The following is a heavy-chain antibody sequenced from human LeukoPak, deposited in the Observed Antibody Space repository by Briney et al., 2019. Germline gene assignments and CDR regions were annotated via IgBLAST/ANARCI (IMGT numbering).Heavy chain of an antibody. J-gene: IGHJ4*02. Sequence: GGSLRLSCTASGFTISSNYMNWVRQAPGKGLEWVSVIYAGGDTYYADSVRGRFTISRDTSENTLYLQMNSLRAEDTALYYCAGSRWLVNFDYWGQGTLVTVSS. D-gene: IGHD6-19*01. CDR3: AGSRWLVNFDY. CDR2: IYAGGDT. CDR1: GFTISSNY. V-gene: IGHV3-66*01.